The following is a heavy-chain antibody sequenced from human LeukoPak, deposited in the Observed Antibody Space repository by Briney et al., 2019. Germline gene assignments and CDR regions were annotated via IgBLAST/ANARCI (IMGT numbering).Heavy chain of an antibody. D-gene: IGHD3-22*01. V-gene: IGHV4-30-2*01. CDR3: ARVSSYYYDSSGSTYAFDI. J-gene: IGHJ3*02. Sequence: SETLSLTCTVSGGSISSGGYSWSWIRQPPGKGLEWIGYIYHSGSTYYNPSLKSRVTISVDRSKNQFSLKLSSVTAADTAVYYCARVSSYYYDSSGSTYAFDIWGQGTMVTVSS. CDR1: GGSISSGGYS. CDR2: IYHSGST.